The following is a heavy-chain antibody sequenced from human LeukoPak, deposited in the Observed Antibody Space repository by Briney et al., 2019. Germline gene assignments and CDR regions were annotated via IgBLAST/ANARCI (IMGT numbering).Heavy chain of an antibody. CDR2: IFYSGST. Sequence: PSETLSLTCSVSGGSISSSSYSWGWIRQPPGKGLEWIGSIFYSGSTNYNPSLKSRVTISVDTSKNQFSLKLSSVTAADTAVYYCARIDSSTGVDYWGQRTLVTVSS. V-gene: IGHV4-39*07. J-gene: IGHJ4*02. CDR1: GGSISSSSYS. D-gene: IGHD6-6*01. CDR3: ARIDSSTGVDY.